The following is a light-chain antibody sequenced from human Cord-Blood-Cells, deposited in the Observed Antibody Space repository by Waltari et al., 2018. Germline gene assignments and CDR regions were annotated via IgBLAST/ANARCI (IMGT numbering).Light chain of an antibody. CDR2: KAS. CDR1: QSISSW. CDR3: QQYNSYSPYT. V-gene: IGKV1-5*03. J-gene: IGKJ2*01. Sequence: DIQVTQSPSTLSAAVGDSVTITCRASQSISSWLAWYQQKPGKAPKLLIYKASSLESGVPSRFSGSGSGTEFTLTISSLQPDDFATYYCQQYNSYSPYTFGQGTKLEIK.